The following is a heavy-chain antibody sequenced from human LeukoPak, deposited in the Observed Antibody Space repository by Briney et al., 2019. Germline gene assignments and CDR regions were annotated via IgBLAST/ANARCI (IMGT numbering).Heavy chain of an antibody. J-gene: IGHJ3*02. CDR2: IYTSGST. V-gene: IGHV4-4*07. CDR1: GGSISSYY. CDR3: ARDPHYYGSGSSNAFDI. Sequence: SETLSLTCTVSGGSISSYYWSWIRQPAGKGLEWIGRIYTSGSTNYNPSLKSRVTMSVDTSKNQFSLKLSSVTAADTAVNYCARDPHYYGSGSSNAFDIWGQGTMVTVSS. D-gene: IGHD3-10*01.